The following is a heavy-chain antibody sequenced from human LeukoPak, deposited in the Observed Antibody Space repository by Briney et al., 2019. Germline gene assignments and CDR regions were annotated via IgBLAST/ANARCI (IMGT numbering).Heavy chain of an antibody. V-gene: IGHV3-66*01. CDR3: ARDLGTGDPIYYGMDV. CDR1: GFTVSSNY. Sequence: GGSLRLSCAASGFTVSSNYMSWVRQAPGKGLEWVSVIYSGGSTYYADSVKGRFTISRDNSKSTLYLQMNSLRAEDTAVYYCARDLGTGDPIYYGMDVWGQGTTVTVSS. CDR2: IYSGGST. D-gene: IGHD7-27*01. J-gene: IGHJ6*02.